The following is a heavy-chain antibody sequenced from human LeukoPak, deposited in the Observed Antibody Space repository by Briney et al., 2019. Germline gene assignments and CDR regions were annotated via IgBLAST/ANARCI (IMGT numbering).Heavy chain of an antibody. Sequence: GESLKISCQGSGYSFTTYWIGWVRQMPWRGLELVGIIYPGDSDTKYSPAFQGQVTISADKSINTAYLQWSSLKASDTAMYYCARHRSSSDLFDYWGQGTLVTVSS. D-gene: IGHD6-6*01. CDR2: IYPGDSDT. CDR3: ARHRSSSDLFDY. V-gene: IGHV5-51*01. CDR1: GYSFTTYW. J-gene: IGHJ4*02.